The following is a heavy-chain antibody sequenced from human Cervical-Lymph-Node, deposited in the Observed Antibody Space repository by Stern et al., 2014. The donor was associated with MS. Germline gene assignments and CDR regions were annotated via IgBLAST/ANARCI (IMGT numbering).Heavy chain of an antibody. CDR2: TFWDDDK. V-gene: IGHV2-5*02. CDR1: GFSVATAGVG. Sequence: SGPTLVKPTQTVTLTCTFSGFSVATAGVGVGWIRQPPGMAMEWLALTFWDDDKLYSPSLKNRLTIIKDPAKNQVVLTMTNVDPVDTATYYCAHSRVKYCRGGTCYSSLFDYWGQGTLVTVSS. D-gene: IGHD2-15*01. J-gene: IGHJ4*02. CDR3: AHSRVKYCRGGTCYSSLFDY.